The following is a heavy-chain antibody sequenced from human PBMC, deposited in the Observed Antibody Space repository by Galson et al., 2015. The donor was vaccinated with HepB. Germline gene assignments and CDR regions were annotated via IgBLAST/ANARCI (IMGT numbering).Heavy chain of an antibody. V-gene: IGHV3-11*01. J-gene: IGHJ2*01. D-gene: IGHD2-21*01. CDR1: GSTFSDYY. CDR3: ARVVMGGDVSCLDL. Sequence: SLRLSCAASGSTFSDYYMSWIRQAPGKGLEWVSYISRGGSTIYYADSVKGRFTISRDNAKNSLYLQMNSLRAEDTAVYYCARVVMGGDVSCLDLWGRGTLVTASS. CDR2: ISRGGSTI.